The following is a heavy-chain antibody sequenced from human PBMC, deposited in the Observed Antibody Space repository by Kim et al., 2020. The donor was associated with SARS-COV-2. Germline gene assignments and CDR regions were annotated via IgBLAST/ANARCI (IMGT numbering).Heavy chain of an antibody. CDR3: AKDIAPAMVRGFYGCWFDP. D-gene: IGHD3-10*01. J-gene: IGHJ5*02. V-gene: IGHV3-43*01. Sequence: GRFTITRDNSKNSLYLQMNSLRTEDTALYYCAKDIAPAMVRGFYGCWFDPWGQGTLVTVSS.